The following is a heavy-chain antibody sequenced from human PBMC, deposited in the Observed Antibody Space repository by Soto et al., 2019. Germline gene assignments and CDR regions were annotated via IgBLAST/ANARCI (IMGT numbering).Heavy chain of an antibody. CDR2: IYYSGST. D-gene: IGHD3-9*01. V-gene: IGHV4-30-4*01. J-gene: IGHJ6*02. Sequence: QVQLQESGPGLVKPSQTPSLTCTVSGGSISSGDYYWSWIRQPPGKGLEWIGYIYYSGSTYYNPSLKSRVTISVDTSKNQFSLKLSSVTAADTAVYYCARDHYVYDILTGYGYYYGMDVWGQGTTVTVSS. CDR1: GGSISSGDYY. CDR3: ARDHYVYDILTGYGYYYGMDV.